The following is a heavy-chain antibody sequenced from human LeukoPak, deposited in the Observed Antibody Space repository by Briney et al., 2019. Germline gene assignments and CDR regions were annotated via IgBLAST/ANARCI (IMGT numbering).Heavy chain of an antibody. Sequence: GESLKISCKGSGYSFTSYWIGWVRQMPGKGLEWMGIIYPGDSDTGYSPSSQGQVTISADKSISTAYLQWSSLKASDTAMYYCARQRYSSSWYRDWFDPWGQGTLVTVSS. D-gene: IGHD6-13*01. CDR2: IYPGDSDT. CDR3: ARQRYSSSWYRDWFDP. V-gene: IGHV5-51*01. CDR1: GYSFTSYW. J-gene: IGHJ5*02.